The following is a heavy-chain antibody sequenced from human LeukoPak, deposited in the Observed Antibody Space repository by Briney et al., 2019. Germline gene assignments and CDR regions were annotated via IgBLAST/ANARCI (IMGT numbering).Heavy chain of an antibody. D-gene: IGHD3-22*01. Sequence: GGSLRLSCAASGFTFDSYSMNWVRQAPGKGLEWVSSISSSSNYIYYADSVKGRFTISRDNAKNSLYLQMNSLRAEDTAVYYCAREEYYDDSGYYFRYFDSWGQGTLVTVSS. V-gene: IGHV3-21*01. CDR1: GFTFDSYS. CDR3: AREEYYDDSGYYFRYFDS. J-gene: IGHJ4*02. CDR2: ISSSSNYI.